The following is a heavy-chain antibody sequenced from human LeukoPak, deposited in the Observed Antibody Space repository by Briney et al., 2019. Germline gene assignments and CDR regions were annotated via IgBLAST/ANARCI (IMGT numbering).Heavy chain of an antibody. CDR2: ISYDGSNK. CDR3: AKGLPVSDFWSGNGYYYGMDV. D-gene: IGHD3-3*01. V-gene: IGHV3-30*18. CDR1: GFTFSSYG. Sequence: GGSLRLSCAASGFTFSSYGMHWVRQAPGKGLEWVAVISYDGSNKYYADSVKGRFTISRDNSKNTLYLQMNSLRAEDTAVYYCAKGLPVSDFWSGNGYYYGMDVWGQGTTVTVS. J-gene: IGHJ6*02.